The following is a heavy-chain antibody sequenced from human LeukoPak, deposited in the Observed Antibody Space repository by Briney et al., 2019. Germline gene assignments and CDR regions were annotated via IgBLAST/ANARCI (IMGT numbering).Heavy chain of an antibody. Sequence: GGSLKLSCVASGFTFSDSAIHWVRQSSGKGLEWIGHMDKETNLYATALAASVKGRFTVPRDDSKNTAYLHMNSLKTEDTALYYCTRDSGTYNWFDPWGQGTLVTASS. J-gene: IGHJ5*02. CDR1: GFTFSDSA. CDR3: TRDSGTYNWFDP. CDR2: MDKETNLYAT. D-gene: IGHD1-26*01. V-gene: IGHV3-73*01.